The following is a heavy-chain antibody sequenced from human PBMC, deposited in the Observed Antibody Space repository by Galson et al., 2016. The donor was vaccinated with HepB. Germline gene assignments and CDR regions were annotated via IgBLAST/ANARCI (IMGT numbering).Heavy chain of an antibody. D-gene: IGHD1-26*01. CDR3: ARGDIVGAIFDY. CDR1: GFTFSSYS. Sequence: SLRLSCAASGFTFSSYSKNWVRQAPGKGLEWVSSISSSSSYIYYADSVKGRFTISRDNAKNSLYLQMNSLRAKDTAVYYCARGDIVGAIFDYWGQGTLVTVSS. J-gene: IGHJ4*02. CDR2: ISSSSSYI. V-gene: IGHV3-21*01.